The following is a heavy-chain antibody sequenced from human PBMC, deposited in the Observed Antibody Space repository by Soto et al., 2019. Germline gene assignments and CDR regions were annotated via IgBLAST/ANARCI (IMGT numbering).Heavy chain of an antibody. CDR2: IKQDGSEN. V-gene: IGHV3-7*01. CDR3: ARDLYGVFDY. D-gene: IGHD4-17*01. J-gene: IGHJ4*02. Sequence: GGSLRLSCAASGFTFSNYLMSWVRQAPGKGLEWVANIKQDGSENFYVDSVKGRFTISRDNAKKSLYLQMNTMRAEDTAGYYCARDLYGVFDYWGQGTPVTVSS. CDR1: GFTFSNYL.